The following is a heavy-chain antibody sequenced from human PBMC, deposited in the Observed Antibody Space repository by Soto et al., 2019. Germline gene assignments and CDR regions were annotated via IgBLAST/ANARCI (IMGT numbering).Heavy chain of an antibody. V-gene: IGHV4-34*01. CDR1: GGSFSGYY. CDR2: INHSGST. D-gene: IGHD3-10*01. Sequence: PSETLSLTCAVYGGSFSGYYWSWIRQPPGKGLEWIGEINHSGSTNYNPSLKSRVTISVDTSKNQFSLKLSSVTAADTAVYYCASLRGYDGSAYRMAVCAQGTTVTVS. J-gene: IGHJ6*02. CDR3: ASLRGYDGSAYRMAV.